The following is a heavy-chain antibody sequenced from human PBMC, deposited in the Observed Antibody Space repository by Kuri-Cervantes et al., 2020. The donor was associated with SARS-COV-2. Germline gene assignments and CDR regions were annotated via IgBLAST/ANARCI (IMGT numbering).Heavy chain of an antibody. CDR1: GGSVSSGSYY. D-gene: IGHD3-3*01. J-gene: IGHJ6*02. CDR3: ARDGNDFWSGYYFYYYGMDV. V-gene: IGHV4-61*01. CDR2: IYYSGST. Sequence: SETLSLTCTVSGGSVSSGSYYWSWIRQPPGKGLEWIGYIYYSGSTNYNPSLRSRVTMSLDTSKNQFSLKLSSVTAADTTVYYCARDGNDFWSGYYFYYYGMDVWGQGTTVTVSS.